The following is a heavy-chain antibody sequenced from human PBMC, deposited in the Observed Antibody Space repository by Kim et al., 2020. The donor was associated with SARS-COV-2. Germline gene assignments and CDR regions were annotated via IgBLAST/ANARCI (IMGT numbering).Heavy chain of an antibody. CDR3: AVLRWLRGGFDY. D-gene: IGHD5-12*01. CDR1: GGSISSSSYY. J-gene: IGHJ4*02. V-gene: IGHV4-39*01. CDR2: IYYSGST. Sequence: SETLSLTCTVSGGSISSSSYYWGWIRQPPGKGLEWIGSIYYSGSTYYNPSLKSRVTISVDTSKNQFSLKLSSVTAADTAVYYCAVLRWLRGGFDYWGQGTLVTVSS.